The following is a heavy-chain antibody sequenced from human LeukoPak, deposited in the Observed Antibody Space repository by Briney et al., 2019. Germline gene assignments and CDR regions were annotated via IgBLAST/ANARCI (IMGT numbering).Heavy chain of an antibody. CDR1: GFTFSSYA. CDR3: ARDNHKSFDY. D-gene: IGHD1-14*01. CDR2: ISYDGSNK. V-gene: IGHV3-30*04. J-gene: IGHJ4*02. Sequence: PGRSLRLSCAASGFTFSSYAMHWVRQAPGKGLEWVAVISYDGSNKYYADSVKGRFTISRDNSKNTLYLQMNSLRAEDTAVYYCARDNHKSFDYWGQGTLVTVSS.